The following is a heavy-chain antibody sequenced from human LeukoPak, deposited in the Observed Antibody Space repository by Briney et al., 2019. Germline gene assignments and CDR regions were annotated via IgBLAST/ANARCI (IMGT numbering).Heavy chain of an antibody. V-gene: IGHV3-30-3*02. Sequence: GGSLRLSCAASGFTFSSYAMHWVRQAPGKGLEWVAVISYDGSNKYYADSVKGRFTISRDNSKNTLYLQMNSLRAEDTAVYHCAKHSDRSGWYNDFWGQGTLVAVSS. CDR3: AKHSDRSGWYNDF. CDR2: ISYDGSNK. J-gene: IGHJ4*02. D-gene: IGHD6-19*01. CDR1: GFTFSSYA.